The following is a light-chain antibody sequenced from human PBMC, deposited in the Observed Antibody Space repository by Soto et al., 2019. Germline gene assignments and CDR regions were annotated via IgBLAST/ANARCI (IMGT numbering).Light chain of an antibody. CDR3: QQRTGWPIP. J-gene: IGKJ5*01. CDR2: GAS. Sequence: EVVLTQSPGTLSLSPGERATLSCRASQSVSSNLAWYQQRPGQAPRLLIYGASNRATGIPARFSGSGSGTDFTLPISSLEAEDFAVYYCQQRTGWPIPFGQGTRLEIK. CDR1: QSVSSN. V-gene: IGKV3-11*01.